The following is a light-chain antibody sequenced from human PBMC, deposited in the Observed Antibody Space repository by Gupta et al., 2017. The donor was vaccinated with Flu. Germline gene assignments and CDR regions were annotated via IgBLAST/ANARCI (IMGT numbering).Light chain of an antibody. J-gene: IGLJ2*01. CDR2: RNN. CDR1: SSNIGSNY. Sequence: QSVLTQPPSASGTPGQRVTISCSGSSSNIGSNYVYWYQQLPGTAPKLLIDRNNQRPSGVPNRFSCYKSGTYDSREISGLRSEDEADDYCAEWDDSLSGVVFGGGTKLTVL. CDR3: AEWDDSLSGVV. V-gene: IGLV1-47*01.